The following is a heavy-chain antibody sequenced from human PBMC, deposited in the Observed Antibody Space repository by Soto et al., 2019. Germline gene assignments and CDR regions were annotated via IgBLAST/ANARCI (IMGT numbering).Heavy chain of an antibody. V-gene: IGHV3-15*01. D-gene: IGHD2-15*01. Sequence: GGSLRLSCAASGFTFSHAWMSWVRQAPGKGLEWVGRIKSKADGETKDYGAPVRGRFTISRDDAKDTLYRQMNSLRIEDTAVYYCCVVKRLDQYSTSGYWFDPWGPGTLVTVSS. J-gene: IGHJ5*02. CDR2: IKSKADGETK. CDR3: CVVKRLDQYSTSGYWFDP. CDR1: GFTFSHAW.